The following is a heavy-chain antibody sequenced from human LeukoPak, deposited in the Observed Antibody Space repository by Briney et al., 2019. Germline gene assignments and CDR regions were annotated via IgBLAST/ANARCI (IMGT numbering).Heavy chain of an antibody. CDR3: LRRTRGSGWTYYFDY. Sequence: SETLSLTCTVSGASISTYYWNWIRQPPGKGLEWIGYISYTGSTNYNPSLKSRVTTSVDTSKNQFSLNLRSVTAADTAVYYCLRRTRGSGWTYYFDYWGQGTLVTVSS. V-gene: IGHV4-59*01. D-gene: IGHD6-19*01. CDR2: ISYTGST. J-gene: IGHJ4*02. CDR1: GASISTYY.